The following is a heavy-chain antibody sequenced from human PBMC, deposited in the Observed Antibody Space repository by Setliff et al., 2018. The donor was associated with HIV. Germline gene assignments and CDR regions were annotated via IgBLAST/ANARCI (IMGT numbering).Heavy chain of an antibody. Sequence: PSETLSLTCNVSGGSISGYYWSWIRQSPGKGLEWIGYIYYSGSTNYNPSLKSRVTISLDTSKNQFSLKLSSVTAADTAVYYCARGSIGLGSYRNAYYFDFWGQGVLVTVSS. V-gene: IGHV4-59*12. J-gene: IGHJ4*02. D-gene: IGHD1-26*01. CDR2: IYYSGST. CDR3: ARGSIGLGSYRNAYYFDF. CDR1: GGSISGYY.